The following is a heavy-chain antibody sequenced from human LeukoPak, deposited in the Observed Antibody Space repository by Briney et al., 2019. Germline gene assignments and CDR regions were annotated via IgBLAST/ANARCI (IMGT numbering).Heavy chain of an antibody. CDR2: ISYDGSNK. V-gene: IGHV3-30*18. D-gene: IGHD3-22*01. CDR1: GFTFSSYG. J-gene: IGHJ4*02. Sequence: GGSLRLSCAASGFTFSSYGMHWVRQAPGKGLEWVAVISYDGSNKYYADSVKGRFTISRDNSKNTLYLQMNSLRAEDTAVYYCAKWDSSGYYYDRLSDYWGQGTLVTVSS. CDR3: AKWDSSGYYYDRLSDY.